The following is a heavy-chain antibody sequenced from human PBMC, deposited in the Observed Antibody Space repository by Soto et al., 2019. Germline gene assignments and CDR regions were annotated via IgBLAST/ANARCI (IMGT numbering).Heavy chain of an antibody. V-gene: IGHV3-30-3*01. J-gene: IGHJ6*01. D-gene: IGHD3-3*01. CDR2: ISYDGSHE. Sequence: GKGLEWVALISYDGSHEYYADSVKGRFSLSRDNSKNTVYLQMTGLRVDDTAVYYCARDEVLRRFCSYDAAVWGKGSSVTVS. CDR3: ARDEVLRRFCSYDAAV.